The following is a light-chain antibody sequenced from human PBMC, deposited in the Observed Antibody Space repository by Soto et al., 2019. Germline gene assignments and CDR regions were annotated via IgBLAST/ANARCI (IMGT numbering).Light chain of an antibody. Sequence: QPVLTQTPSVSGAPGQRVTISCTGSNSNIGAGYDVQWYQQLPGTAPKLLIYGYNDRPSGVPDRFSVSRSGTSASLSITGLQAEDEADYYCQSYDSSLSGFYVFGTGTKLTVL. V-gene: IGLV1-40*01. CDR3: QSYDSSLSGFYV. J-gene: IGLJ1*01. CDR2: GYN. CDR1: NSNIGAGYD.